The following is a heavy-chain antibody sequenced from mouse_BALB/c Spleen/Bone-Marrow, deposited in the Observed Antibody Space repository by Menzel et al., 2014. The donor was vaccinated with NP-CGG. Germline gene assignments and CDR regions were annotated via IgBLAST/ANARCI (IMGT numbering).Heavy chain of an antibody. CDR1: GFTFSSFG. CDR2: INSGSSTI. D-gene: IGHD1-1*01. J-gene: IGHJ2*01. V-gene: IGHV5-17*02. CDR3: ARRYYGSSFSYFDY. Sequence: DVKLVESRGGLVQPGGSRKLSCAASGFTFSSFGMHWVRQAPEKGLEWVAYINSGSSTIYYADTVKGRFTISRDNPKNTLFLQMTSLRSEDTAMYYCARRYYGSSFSYFDYWGQGTTLTVSS.